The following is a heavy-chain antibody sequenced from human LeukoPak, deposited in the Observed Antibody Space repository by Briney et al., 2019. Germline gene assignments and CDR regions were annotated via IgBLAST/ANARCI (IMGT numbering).Heavy chain of an antibody. CDR3: ARVARKRGYSYGSLDY. V-gene: IGHV4-61*02. CDR2: IYTSGST. CDR1: GGSISSGSYY. J-gene: IGHJ4*02. D-gene: IGHD5-18*01. Sequence: SETLSLTCTVSGGSISSGSYYWSWIRQPAGKGLEWIGRIYTSGSTNYNPSLKSRVTISVDTSKNQFSLKLSSVTAADTAVYYCARVARKRGYSYGSLDYWGQGTLVTVSS.